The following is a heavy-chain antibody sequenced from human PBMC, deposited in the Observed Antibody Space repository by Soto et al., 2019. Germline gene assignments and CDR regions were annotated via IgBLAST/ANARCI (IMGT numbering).Heavy chain of an antibody. D-gene: IGHD6-13*01. CDR3: ARNRRHSSSWYLDY. CDR2: IYYSGST. Sequence: PSETLSLTCTVSGGSISSYYWSWIRQPPGKGLEWIGYIYYSGSTNHNPSLKSRVTISVDTSKNQFSLKLSSVTAADTAVYYCARNRRHSSSWYLDYWGQGTLVTVSS. V-gene: IGHV4-59*01. CDR1: GGSISSYY. J-gene: IGHJ4*02.